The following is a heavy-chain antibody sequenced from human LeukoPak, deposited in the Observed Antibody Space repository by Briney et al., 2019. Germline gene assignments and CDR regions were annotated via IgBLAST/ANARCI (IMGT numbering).Heavy chain of an antibody. D-gene: IGHD6-6*01. J-gene: IGHJ6*02. CDR2: IYSRGST. V-gene: IGHV4-59*01. CDR3: ARDLGYSRSSAYYYGMDV. Sequence: SETLSLTCTVSGGSISSYYWSWVRQPPGKGLEWIGYIYSRGSTNFNPSLKSRVTISVDTSKNRFSLKLSSVTAADTAVYYCARDLGYSRSSAYYYGMDVWGRGTTVTVSS. CDR1: GGSISSYY.